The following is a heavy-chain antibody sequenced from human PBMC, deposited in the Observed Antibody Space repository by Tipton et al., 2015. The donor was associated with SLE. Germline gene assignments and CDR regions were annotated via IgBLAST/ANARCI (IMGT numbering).Heavy chain of an antibody. CDR2: IYHSGST. D-gene: IGHD3-3*01. V-gene: IGHV4-38-2*01. CDR3: ARVWSGYSSSYFDL. CDR1: GYSISTGYY. J-gene: IGHJ2*01. Sequence: TLSLTCAVSGYSISTGYYWGWIRQPPGKGLEWIASIYHSGSTYYNPSLKSRVTISLDTSKNHFSVKLSSVTAADTAIYYCARVWSGYSSSYFDLWGRGTLVTVSS.